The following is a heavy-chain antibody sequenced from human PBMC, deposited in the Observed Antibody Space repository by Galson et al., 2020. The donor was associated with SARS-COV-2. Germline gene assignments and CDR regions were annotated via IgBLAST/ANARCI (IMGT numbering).Heavy chain of an antibody. CDR1: GLTLRSYW. Sequence: GGSLSLPCAASGLTLRSYWMHWVRQAPGKGLVWVSRINSNGITTNYADSVKGRFTIPRDNAKNTLYLQMNSLRVEDTAVYYWARAAEGVDSFDIWGQGTRVTVSS. D-gene: IGHD3-16*01. J-gene: IGHJ3*02. V-gene: IGHV3-74*01. CDR2: INSNGITT. CDR3: ARAAEGVDSFDI.